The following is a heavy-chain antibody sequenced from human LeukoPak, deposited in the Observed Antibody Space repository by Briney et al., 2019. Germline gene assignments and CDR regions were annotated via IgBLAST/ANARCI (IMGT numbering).Heavy chain of an antibody. V-gene: IGHV3-7*04. CDR2: LKEEGSEK. J-gene: IGHJ4*02. Sequence: GGSLRLSCAASRFTFTNYWMTWVRQTPGEALEWVANLKEEGSEKYYVDSVKGRFTISRDNARDSLFLQMNRLRAEDTAVYYCARDFYSSGPAGRDYWGQGTLVTVSS. D-gene: IGHD6-25*01. CDR3: ARDFYSSGPAGRDY. CDR1: RFTFTNYW.